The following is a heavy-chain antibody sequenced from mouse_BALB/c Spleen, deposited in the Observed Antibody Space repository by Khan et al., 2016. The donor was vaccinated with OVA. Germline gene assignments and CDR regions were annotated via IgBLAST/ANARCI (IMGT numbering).Heavy chain of an antibody. CDR3: TRWGYWFAY. V-gene: IGHV1-5*01. Sequence: VQLKESGTVLARPGASVKMSCKTSGYSFNSYWMHWIKQRPGQGLEWIGAIYPGKRDANYNQKFKDKAKLTAVTSASTANMELSSLTDADSAVYYWTRWGYWFAYGGQGTLVTVSA. J-gene: IGHJ3*01. CDR2: IYPGKRDA. D-gene: IGHD2-2*01. CDR1: GYSFNSYW.